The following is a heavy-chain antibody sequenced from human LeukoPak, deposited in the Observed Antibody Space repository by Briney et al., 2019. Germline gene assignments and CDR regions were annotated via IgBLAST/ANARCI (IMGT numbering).Heavy chain of an antibody. Sequence: LSGGSLRLSCAASGFTFKLYWMHWVRQVPGRGPVWVSRINHDGSDTIYADSVRGRFTISRDDAKNTLYLQMNNLRAEDMAVYYCVRGGPSTWSWGQGTLVTVSS. J-gene: IGHJ5*02. V-gene: IGHV3-74*01. D-gene: IGHD2-15*01. CDR2: INHDGSDT. CDR1: GFTFKLYW. CDR3: VRGGPSTWS.